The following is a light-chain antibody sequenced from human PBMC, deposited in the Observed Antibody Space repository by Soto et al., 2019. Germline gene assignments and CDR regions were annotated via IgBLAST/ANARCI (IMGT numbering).Light chain of an antibody. CDR3: QQYDSSPKT. Sequence: EIVLTQSPGALSLSPWERATLSCRASQSVSSSYLAWYQQKPGQAPRLLIYGASSGATGIPDRFSGTGSGTDFTLTISRLEPEDFAVYYCQQYDSSPKTFGQGTKVDI. V-gene: IGKV3-20*01. J-gene: IGKJ1*01. CDR2: GAS. CDR1: QSVSSSY.